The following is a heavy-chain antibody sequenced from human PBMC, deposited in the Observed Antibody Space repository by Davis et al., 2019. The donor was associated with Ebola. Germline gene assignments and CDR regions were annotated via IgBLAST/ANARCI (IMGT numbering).Heavy chain of an antibody. V-gene: IGHV4-34*01. Sequence: MPGGSLRLSCTVSGGSISGYYWSWIRQPPGKGLEWIGEINHSGSTNYNPSLKSRVTISVDTSKNQFSLKLSSVTAADTAVYYCARALKGYCTGGVCPTPYFDYWGQGTLVTVSS. D-gene: IGHD2-8*02. CDR3: ARALKGYCTGGVCPTPYFDY. CDR1: GGSISGYY. CDR2: INHSGST. J-gene: IGHJ4*02.